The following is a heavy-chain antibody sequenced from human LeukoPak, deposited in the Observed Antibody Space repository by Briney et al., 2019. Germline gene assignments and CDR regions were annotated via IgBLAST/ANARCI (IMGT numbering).Heavy chain of an antibody. CDR2: INPSGDYT. CDR1: GYTFTTYY. CDR3: ARGSFYFDY. J-gene: IGHJ4*02. Sequence: GASVKVSCTASGYTFTTYYIHWVRQAPGQGLEWMGIINPSGDYTFYAQKFQGRVTMTRDMSTSTVYMEMSSLKSEDAAVYYCARGSFYFDYWGQGTLVTVSS. V-gene: IGHV1-46*01.